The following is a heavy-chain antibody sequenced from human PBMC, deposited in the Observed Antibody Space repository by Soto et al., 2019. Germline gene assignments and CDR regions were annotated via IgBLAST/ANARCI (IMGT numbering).Heavy chain of an antibody. D-gene: IGHD6-19*01. CDR1: GYTFTGYY. V-gene: IGHV1-2*02. J-gene: IGHJ4*02. CDR2: INPNSGDT. CDR3: AVAGLPFEY. Sequence: QVQLVQSGAEVKKPGASVKVSCKTSGYTFTGYYIHWVRQAPGQGLEWMALINPNSGDTNYGHKFQGRVTLNRDTSINTVYMEVTSLRFDDTAVYYCAVAGLPFEYWGQVHLVTVFS.